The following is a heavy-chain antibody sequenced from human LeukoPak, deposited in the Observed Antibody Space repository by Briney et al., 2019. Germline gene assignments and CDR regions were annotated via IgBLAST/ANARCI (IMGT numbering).Heavy chain of an antibody. D-gene: IGHD1-26*01. Sequence: GGSLRLSCAASGFTFSSYAMHWVRQAPGKGLEWVAVISYDGSNKYYADSVKGRFTISRDNSKNTLYLQMNSLRAEDTAIYYCVRDRGTYRPIDYWGQGTLVTVSS. V-gene: IGHV3-30-3*01. J-gene: IGHJ4*02. CDR2: ISYDGSNK. CDR3: VRDRGTYRPIDY. CDR1: GFTFSSYA.